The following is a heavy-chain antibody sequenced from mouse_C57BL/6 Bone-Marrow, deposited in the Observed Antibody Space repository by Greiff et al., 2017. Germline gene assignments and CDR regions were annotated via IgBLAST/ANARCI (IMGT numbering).Heavy chain of an antibody. Sequence: VQLQQSGAELAKPGASVKLSCKASGYTFTSYWMHWVNQRPGQGLEWIGYINPSSGYTKYNQKFKDKATLTADKSSSTSYMQLSSLTYEDSAVYYCANYGSSYYFDYWGQGTTLTVSS. D-gene: IGHD1-1*01. CDR2: INPSSGYT. CDR3: ANYGSSYYFDY. J-gene: IGHJ2*01. V-gene: IGHV1-7*01. CDR1: GYTFTSYW.